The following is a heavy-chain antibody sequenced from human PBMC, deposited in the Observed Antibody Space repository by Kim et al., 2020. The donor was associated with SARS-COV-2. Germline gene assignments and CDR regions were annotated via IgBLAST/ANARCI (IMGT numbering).Heavy chain of an antibody. CDR2: ISGSGGST. CDR1: GFTFSSYA. D-gene: IGHD2-2*01. V-gene: IGHV3-23*01. CDR3: AKDRIVVVPGANLGMDV. J-gene: IGHJ6*02. Sequence: GGSLRLSCAASGFTFSSYAMSWVRQAPGKGLEWVSAISGSGGSTYYADSVKGRFTISRDNSKNTLYLQMNSLRAEDTAVYYCAKDRIVVVPGANLGMDVWGQGTTVTVSS.